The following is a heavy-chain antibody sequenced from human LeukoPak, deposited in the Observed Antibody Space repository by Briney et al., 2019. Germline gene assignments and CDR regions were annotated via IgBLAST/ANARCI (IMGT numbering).Heavy chain of an antibody. CDR3: ARKNSGWYFGYFDY. CDR1: GGSFSGYY. D-gene: IGHD6-19*01. J-gene: IGHJ4*02. CDR2: INHSGST. Sequence: SETLSLTCAVYGGSFSGYYWSWIRQPPGKGLEWIGEINHSGSTNYNPSLKSRVTTSVDTPKNQFTLKLSSVTAADTAVYYCARKNSGWYFGYFDYWGQGTLVTVSS. V-gene: IGHV4-34*01.